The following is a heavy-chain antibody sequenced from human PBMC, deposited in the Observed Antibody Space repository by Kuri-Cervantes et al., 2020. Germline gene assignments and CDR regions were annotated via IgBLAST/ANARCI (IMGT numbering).Heavy chain of an antibody. CDR3: ARVDIVVVVATNILSAFDM. V-gene: IGHV3-66*02. CDR1: GFTVSSNY. J-gene: IGHJ3*02. Sequence: LSLTCAASGFTVSSNYMSWVRQAPGKGLEWVSVIYSGGSTYYADSVKGRFTISRDNSKNTLYLQMNSLRAEDTAVYYCARVDIVVVVATNILSAFDMWGQGTMVTVSS. D-gene: IGHD2-15*01. CDR2: IYSGGST.